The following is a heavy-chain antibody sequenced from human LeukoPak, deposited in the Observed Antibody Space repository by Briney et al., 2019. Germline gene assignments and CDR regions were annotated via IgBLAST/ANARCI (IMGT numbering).Heavy chain of an antibody. CDR1: GGTFSSYA. J-gene: IGHJ4*02. Sequence: SVKVSCKASGGTFSSYAISWVRQAPGQGLEWMGRIIPIFGTANYAQKFQGRVTITTDESTSAAYMELSSLRSEDTAVYYCGRTLYSGSYYPDYWGQGTLVTVSS. CDR3: GRTLYSGSYYPDY. D-gene: IGHD1-26*01. V-gene: IGHV1-69*05. CDR2: IIPIFGTA.